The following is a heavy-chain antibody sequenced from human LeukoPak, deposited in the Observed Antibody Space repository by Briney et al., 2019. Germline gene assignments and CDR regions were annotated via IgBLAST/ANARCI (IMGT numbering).Heavy chain of an antibody. Sequence: SETLSLTCAAYGGSFSGYYWSWIRQPPGKGLEWIGEINHSGSTNYNPSLKSRVTISMDTSKNQFSLKLSSVTAADTALYYCARGPGTWYYYWGQGTLVTVSS. CDR3: ARGPGTWYYY. D-gene: IGHD6-13*01. J-gene: IGHJ4*02. CDR2: INHSGST. V-gene: IGHV4-34*01. CDR1: GGSFSGYY.